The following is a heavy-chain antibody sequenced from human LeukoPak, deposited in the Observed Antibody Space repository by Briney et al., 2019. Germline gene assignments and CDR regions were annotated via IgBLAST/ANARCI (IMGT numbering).Heavy chain of an antibody. D-gene: IGHD4-17*01. V-gene: IGHV3-23*01. CDR3: GSDPNGDYVGALGY. CDR1: GFTFSSYA. J-gene: IGHJ4*01. CDR2: VTSRGVGT. Sequence: GGSLRLSCTDSGFTFSSYALAWVRQAPGKGLEWVAAVTSRGVGTHYADSVKGRFTITRDNSKNTIYLQMNSLRAEDTAIYYCGSDPNGDYVGALGYWGRGTLVTVSS.